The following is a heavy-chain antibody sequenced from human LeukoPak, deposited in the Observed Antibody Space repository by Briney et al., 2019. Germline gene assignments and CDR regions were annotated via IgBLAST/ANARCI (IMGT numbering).Heavy chain of an antibody. V-gene: IGHV4-39*07. J-gene: IGHJ4*02. CDR2: IYYSGST. CDR3: ARSRKSYGYETIDY. D-gene: IGHD5-18*01. Sequence: SETLSLTCTVSGGSISSSSYYWGWIRQPPGKGLEWIGSIYYSGSTYYNPSLKSRVTISVDTSKNQFSLKLSSVTAADTAVYYCARSRKSYGYETIDYWGQGTLVTVSS. CDR1: GGSISSSSYY.